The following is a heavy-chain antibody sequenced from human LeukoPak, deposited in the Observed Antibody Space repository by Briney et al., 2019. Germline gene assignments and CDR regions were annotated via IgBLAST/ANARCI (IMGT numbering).Heavy chain of an antibody. CDR1: GLTFSSYG. V-gene: IGHV3-30*18. J-gene: IGHJ4*02. D-gene: IGHD3-3*01. CDR2: ISFDGSNK. Sequence: PGGSLRLSCAASGLTFSSYGMHWVRQAPGKGLEWVAVISFDGSNKNYADSVKGRFTISRDNSKNTLYLQMNSLRAEDTAVYYCAKGTTIRDYWGQGTLVTVSS. CDR3: AKGTTIRDY.